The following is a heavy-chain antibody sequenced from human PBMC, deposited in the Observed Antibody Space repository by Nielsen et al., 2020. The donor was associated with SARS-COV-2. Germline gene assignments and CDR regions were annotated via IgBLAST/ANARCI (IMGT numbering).Heavy chain of an antibody. V-gene: IGHV4-59*13. CDR2: IYYSGST. CDR1: GGSISTYY. Sequence: GSLRLSCSVSGGSISTYYWNWVRQPPGKGLEWIGYIYYSGSTNYNPSLKSRVTISVDTSKNQFSLKLSSVTAADTAVYYCASNPDTATLGDAFDIWGQGTMVTVSS. D-gene: IGHD5-18*01. J-gene: IGHJ3*02. CDR3: ASNPDTATLGDAFDI.